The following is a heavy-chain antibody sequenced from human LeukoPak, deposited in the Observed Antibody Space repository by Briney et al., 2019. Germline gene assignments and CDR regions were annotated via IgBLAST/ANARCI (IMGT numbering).Heavy chain of an antibody. D-gene: IGHD5-18*01. V-gene: IGHV3-23*01. CDR3: AKDSTWIQLWFDY. Sequence: QSGGSLRLSCAASGFTFSNYAMTWVRQAPGKGLEWVSVIGGSGVNAYYADSVMGRFTISRDNSKNTVYLQMNSLRADDTALYYCAKDSTWIQLWFDYWGQGTLVTVSS. CDR1: GFTFSNYA. J-gene: IGHJ4*02. CDR2: IGGSGVNA.